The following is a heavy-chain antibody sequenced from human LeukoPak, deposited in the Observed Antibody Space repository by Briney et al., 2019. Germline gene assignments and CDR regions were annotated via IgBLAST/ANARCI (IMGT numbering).Heavy chain of an antibody. Sequence: GGSLRLSCAASGFTVSSNYMSWFRQAPGKGLEWVSVIYSGGSTYYADSVKGRFTISRDNAKNTLYLQMNSLRAEDTAVYYCARDIVVVPAAIFPRDAFDIWGQGTMVTVSS. CDR1: GFTVSSNY. J-gene: IGHJ3*02. V-gene: IGHV3-53*01. CDR2: IYSGGST. D-gene: IGHD2-2*02. CDR3: ARDIVVVPAAIFPRDAFDI.